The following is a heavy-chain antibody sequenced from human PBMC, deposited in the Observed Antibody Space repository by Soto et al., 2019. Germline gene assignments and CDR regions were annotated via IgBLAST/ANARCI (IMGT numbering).Heavy chain of an antibody. D-gene: IGHD6-13*01. Sequence: GASVKVSCKASGYTFTSYGISWVRQAPGQGLEWMGWISAYNGNTNYAQKLQGRVTMTTDTSTSTAYMELRSLRSDDTAVYYCARVGPRRYSSSWYVRWFDPWGQGTLVTVSS. J-gene: IGHJ5*02. V-gene: IGHV1-18*01. CDR1: GYTFTSYG. CDR2: ISAYNGNT. CDR3: ARVGPRRYSSSWYVRWFDP.